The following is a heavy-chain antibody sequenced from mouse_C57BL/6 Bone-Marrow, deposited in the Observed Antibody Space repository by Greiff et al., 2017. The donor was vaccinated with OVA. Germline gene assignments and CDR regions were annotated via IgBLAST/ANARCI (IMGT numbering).Heavy chain of an antibody. D-gene: IGHD2-5*01. J-gene: IGHJ3*01. CDR3: ARVYYSNYDWFAY. V-gene: IGHV1-76*01. CDR1: GYTFTDYY. Sequence: LVESGAELVRPGASVKLSCKASGYTFTDYYINWVKQRPGQGLEWIARIYPGSGNTYYNEKFKGKATLTAEKSSSTAYMQLSSLTSEDSAVYFCARVYYSNYDWFAYWGQGTLVTVSA. CDR2: IYPGSGNT.